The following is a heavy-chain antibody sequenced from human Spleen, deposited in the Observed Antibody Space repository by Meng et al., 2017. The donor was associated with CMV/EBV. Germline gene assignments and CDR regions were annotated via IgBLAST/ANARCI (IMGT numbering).Heavy chain of an antibody. Sequence: GGSLRLSCAASGFIFNSYGMHWVRQAPGKGLEWVAFISHDETYKHYSDSVRGRFTLSRDNSRNTLYLQMNSVKVADTAVYYCARDQFYYFDYWGQGTLVTVSS. CDR3: ARDQFYYFDY. J-gene: IGHJ4*02. CDR2: ISHDETYK. CDR1: GFIFNSYG. D-gene: IGHD5-24*01. V-gene: IGHV3-30*02.